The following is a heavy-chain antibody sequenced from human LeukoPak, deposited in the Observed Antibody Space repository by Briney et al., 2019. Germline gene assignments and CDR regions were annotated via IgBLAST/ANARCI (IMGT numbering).Heavy chain of an antibody. J-gene: IGHJ6*01. CDR3: TTVDRVVSPSQFYGTDV. CDR1: GFTFSNAW. V-gene: IGHV3-15*01. CDR2: ITSKPEGGTT. Sequence: PGGSLSHLCAASGFTFSNAWMSWVRQAPGKGLEWVGRITSKPEGGTTDCAAPVKDRFIISRDDLRNTLYLRMNSLKTEDTAVYYCTTVDRVVSPSQFYGTDVWRQRTTVTVSS.